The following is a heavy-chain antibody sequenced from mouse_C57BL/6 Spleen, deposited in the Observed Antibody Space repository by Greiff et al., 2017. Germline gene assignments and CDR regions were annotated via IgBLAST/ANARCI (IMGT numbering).Heavy chain of an antibody. Sequence: EVQRVESGGGLVKPGGSLKLSCAASGFTFSSYAMSWVRQTPEKRLEWVATISDGGSYTYYPDNVKGRFTISRDNAKNNLYLQMSHLKSEDTAMYYCARGGYDYDVPYAMDYWGQGTSVTVSS. CDR2: ISDGGSYT. CDR1: GFTFSSYA. CDR3: ARGGYDYDVPYAMDY. V-gene: IGHV5-4*01. J-gene: IGHJ4*01. D-gene: IGHD2-4*01.